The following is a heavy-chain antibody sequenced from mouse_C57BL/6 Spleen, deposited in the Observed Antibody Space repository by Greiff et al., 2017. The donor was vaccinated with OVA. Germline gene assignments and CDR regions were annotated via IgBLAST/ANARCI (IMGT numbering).Heavy chain of an antibody. D-gene: IGHD1-1*01. CDR2: IWGGGST. CDR1: GFSLTSYG. Sequence: VQLQESGPGLVAPSQSLSITCTVSGFSLTSYGVDWVRQPPGKGLEWLGVIWGGGSTNCNSALMSRLSISKDNSKSQVFLKMNSLQTDDTAMYYCAASITTVVARYAMDYWGQGTSVTVSS. V-gene: IGHV2-9*01. J-gene: IGHJ4*01. CDR3: AASITTVVARYAMDY.